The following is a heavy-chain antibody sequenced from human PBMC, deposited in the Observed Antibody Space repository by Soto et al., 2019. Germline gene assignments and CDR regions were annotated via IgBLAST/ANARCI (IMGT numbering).Heavy chain of an antibody. CDR1: GFSFGTYV. J-gene: IGHJ3*02. Sequence: EVQLLESGGGMVEPRGSLKLSCAASGFSFGTYVMNWVRQAPGKGLECVSGISGSGGRVYSAASVKGRFTISRDNFRNTLYLQMNRLRAEDTAIYYCAMTRLYDTGTNDYHRDALDIWGQGTQVTVSS. D-gene: IGHD3-22*01. V-gene: IGHV3-23*01. CDR3: AMTRLYDTGTNDYHRDALDI. CDR2: ISGSGGRV.